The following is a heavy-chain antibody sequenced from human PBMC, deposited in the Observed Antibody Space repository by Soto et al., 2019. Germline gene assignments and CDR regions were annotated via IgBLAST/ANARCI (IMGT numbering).Heavy chain of an antibody. D-gene: IGHD6-19*01. Sequence: RSCAASGKSVDSGSRNSVNQAPGKGLEWVSSISSSSSYIYYADSVKGRFTISRDNAKNSLYLQMNSLRAEDTAVYYCARARRKEVAGPGYCRQGTLVTVSS. V-gene: IGHV3-21*01. CDR1: GKSVDSGS. CDR3: ARARRKEVAGPGY. J-gene: IGHJ4*02. CDR2: ISSSSSYI.